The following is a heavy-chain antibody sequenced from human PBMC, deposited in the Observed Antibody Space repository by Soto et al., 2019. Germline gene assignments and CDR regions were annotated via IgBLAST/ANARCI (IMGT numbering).Heavy chain of an antibody. Sequence: EVQLLESGGRLKQPGGSLRLSCVGSGFNFGAYVMSWVRQAPGKGLEWVSSMSDSGSHIYYADSVKGRFTISRDNSRNTLILQTNSLKPDHTAVYYCAKADSFLHSSGFDYWGQGNLVTVSS. CDR3: AKADSFLHSSGFDY. D-gene: IGHD3-3*01. V-gene: IGHV3-23*01. CDR1: GFNFGAYV. CDR2: MSDSGSHI. J-gene: IGHJ4*02.